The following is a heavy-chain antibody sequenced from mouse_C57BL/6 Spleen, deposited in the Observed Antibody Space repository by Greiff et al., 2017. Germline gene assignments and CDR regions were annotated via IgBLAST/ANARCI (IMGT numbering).Heavy chain of an antibody. CDR1: GYTFTDYN. CDR2: INPNNGGT. D-gene: IGHD1-1*01. CDR3: ARFEYYGSRGYFDV. J-gene: IGHJ1*03. Sequence: VQLQQSGPELVKPGASVKIPCKASGYTFTDYNMDWVKQSHGKSLEWIGDINPNNGGTIYNQKFKGKATLTVDKSSSTAYMELRSLTSEDTAVYYCARFEYYGSRGYFDVWGTGTTVTVSS. V-gene: IGHV1-18*01.